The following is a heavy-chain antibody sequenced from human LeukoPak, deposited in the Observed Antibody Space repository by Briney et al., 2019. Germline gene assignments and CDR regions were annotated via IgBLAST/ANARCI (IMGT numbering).Heavy chain of an antibody. V-gene: IGHV1-24*01. Sequence: ASVKVSCKVSGYTLTELSMHWVRQAPGKGLEWMGGFDPEDGETIYAQKFQGRVTMTEDTSTDTAYMEPSSLRSEDTAVYYCASFSGWSQGRRVYWGQGTLVTVSS. CDR1: GYTLTELS. J-gene: IGHJ4*02. CDR3: ASFSGWSQGRRVY. CDR2: FDPEDGET. D-gene: IGHD6-19*01.